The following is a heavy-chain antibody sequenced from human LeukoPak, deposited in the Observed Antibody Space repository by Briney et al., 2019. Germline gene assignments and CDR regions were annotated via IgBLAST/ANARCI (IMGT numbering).Heavy chain of an antibody. CDR2: ISAYNGNT. CDR1: GYTFTSYG. CDR3: TRLRIDIVVVPAAMGDSYYFDY. J-gene: IGHJ4*02. V-gene: IGHV1-18*01. D-gene: IGHD2-2*01. Sequence: ASVKVSCKASGYTFTSYGISWVRQAPGQGLEWMGWISAYNGNTNYAQKLQGRVTMTTDTSTSTAYMELRSLRSDDTAVYYCTRLRIDIVVVPAAMGDSYYFDYWGQGTLVTVSS.